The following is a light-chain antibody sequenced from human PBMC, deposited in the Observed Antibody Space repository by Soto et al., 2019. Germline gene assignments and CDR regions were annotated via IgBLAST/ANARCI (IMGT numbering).Light chain of an antibody. CDR3: QQSYSTPFA. J-gene: IGKJ3*01. CDR1: QSISNY. Sequence: DIQMTQSPSSLSASVGDRVTITCRTSQSISNYLNWYQQKPGKAPKLLIYGASSLQSGVPSRFSGSGSGTDFTLTISFLLPEDFATYYCQQSYSTPFAFGPGTKVDIK. CDR2: GAS. V-gene: IGKV1-39*01.